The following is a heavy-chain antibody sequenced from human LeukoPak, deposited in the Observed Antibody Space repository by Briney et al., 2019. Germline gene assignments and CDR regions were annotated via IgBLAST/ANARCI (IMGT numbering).Heavy chain of an antibody. CDR1: GYTFTSYG. J-gene: IGHJ5*02. CDR2: ISAYNGNT. CDR3: ARNQIVVVPAAHNWFDP. D-gene: IGHD2-2*01. Sequence: ASVKVSCTASGYTFTSYGISWVRQAPGQGLEWVSWISAYNGNTNYAQKLQGRVTMTTDTSTSTAYMELRSLRSDDTAVYYCARNQIVVVPAAHNWFDPWGQGTLVTVSS. V-gene: IGHV1-18*01.